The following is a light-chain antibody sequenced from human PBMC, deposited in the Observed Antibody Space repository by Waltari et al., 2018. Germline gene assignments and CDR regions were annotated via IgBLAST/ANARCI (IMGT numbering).Light chain of an antibody. J-gene: IGLJ3*02. CDR1: TGPVTSSHW. CDR2: VTN. Sequence: QAVVTQEPSVTVSPGGTVTLTCASSTGPVTSSHWPYWFQQKAGQAPRTLIYVTNRKHSWTPARFSGSLLGGKAALTLSGAQPEDEADYYCLLTYRGPRVFGGGTKVTVV. V-gene: IGLV7-46*01. CDR3: LLTYRGPRV.